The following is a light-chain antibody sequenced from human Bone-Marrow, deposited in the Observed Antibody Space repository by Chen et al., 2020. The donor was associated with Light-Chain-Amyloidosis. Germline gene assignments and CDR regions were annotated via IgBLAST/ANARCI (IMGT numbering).Light chain of an antibody. CDR2: RDT. CDR1: DLPTKY. Sequence: SYELTQPPSVSVSPGQTARITCSGDDLPTKYAYWYQQNPGQAPVLVIHRDTERPSGISERFSGSSSGTTATLTISGVQAEDEADCHGQSADSSGTYEGIFGGGTKLTVL. CDR3: QSADSSGTYEGI. V-gene: IGLV3-25*03. J-gene: IGLJ2*01.